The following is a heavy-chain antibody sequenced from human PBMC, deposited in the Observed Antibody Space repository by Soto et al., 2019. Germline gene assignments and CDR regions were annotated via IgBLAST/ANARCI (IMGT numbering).Heavy chain of an antibody. CDR2: ISWNSGSI. CDR1: GFTFDDYA. D-gene: IGHD6-19*01. J-gene: IGHJ4*02. CDR3: ASIAVAGTNFDY. V-gene: IGHV3-9*01. Sequence: EVQLVESGGGLVQPGRSLRLSCAASGFTFDDYAMHWVRQAPGKGLEWVSGISWNSGSIGYADSVKGRFTISRDNDKNSLYLQMNSLRAEDTALYYCASIAVAGTNFDYWGQGTLVTVSS.